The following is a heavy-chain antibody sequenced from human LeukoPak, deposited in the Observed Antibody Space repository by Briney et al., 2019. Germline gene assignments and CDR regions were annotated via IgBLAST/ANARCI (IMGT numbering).Heavy chain of an antibody. CDR2: IYTSGST. V-gene: IGHV4-4*07. D-gene: IGHD2-2*01. Sequence: SETLSLTCTVSGGSISSYYWSWIWQPAGKGLEWIGRIYTSGSTNYNPSLKSRVTMSVDTSKNQFSLKLSSVTAADTAVYYCARCRSYCSSTSCHYNWFDPWGQGTLVAVSS. J-gene: IGHJ5*02. CDR1: GGSISSYY. CDR3: ARCRSYCSSTSCHYNWFDP.